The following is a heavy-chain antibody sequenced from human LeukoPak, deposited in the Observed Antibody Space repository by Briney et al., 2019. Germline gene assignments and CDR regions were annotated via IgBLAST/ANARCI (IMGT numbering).Heavy chain of an antibody. J-gene: IGHJ4*02. CDR3: ARRRDLYSGSYYPFDY. CDR1: GYSFTSYW. D-gene: IGHD1-26*01. CDR2: IYPGDSES. V-gene: IGHV5-51*01. Sequence: GESLKISCKGSGYSFTSYWIGWVRQMPGKGLEWMGIIYPGDSESRYSPSFQGQVTISADKSISTAYLQWSSLKASDTAMYYCARRRDLYSGSYYPFDYWGQGTLVTVSS.